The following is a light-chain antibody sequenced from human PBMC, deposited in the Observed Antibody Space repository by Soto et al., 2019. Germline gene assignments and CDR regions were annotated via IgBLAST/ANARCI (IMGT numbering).Light chain of an antibody. CDR2: EDN. J-gene: IGLJ2*01. CDR1: GGSIASTF. V-gene: IGLV6-57*04. CDR3: QSYDSSIVL. Sequence: NFMLTQPHSVSESPGKTVTISCTRSGGSIASTFVQWYQQRPGSAPTTVIYEDNQRPSGVPDRFSGSIDSSSNSASLTISGLKTEDEAVYHCQSYDSSIVLFGGGTKLTVL.